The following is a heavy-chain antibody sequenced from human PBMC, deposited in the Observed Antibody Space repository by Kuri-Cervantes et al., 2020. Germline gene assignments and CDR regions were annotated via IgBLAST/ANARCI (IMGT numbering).Heavy chain of an antibody. CDR1: GYSISSGYY. CDR2: VSYTGST. J-gene: IGHJ4*02. V-gene: IGHV4-28*03. D-gene: IGHD3-10*01. CDR3: ARDDTAGSFDL. Sequence: SETLSLTCAVSGYSISSGYYWGWIRQSPGKELEWIGYVSYTGSTKYNPSLESRVTMSVDRSKNQFSLRMTSLTAADTAVYYCARDDTAGSFDLWGQGTLVTVSS.